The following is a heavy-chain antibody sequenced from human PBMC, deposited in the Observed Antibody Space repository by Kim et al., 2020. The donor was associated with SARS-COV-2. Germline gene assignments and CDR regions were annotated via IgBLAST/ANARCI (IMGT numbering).Heavy chain of an antibody. CDR3: ARPRGGYYTNPLDY. Sequence: GGSLRLSCAASGFTFSSYAMHWVRQAPGKGLEWVAVISYDGSNKYYADSVKGRFTISRDNSKNTLYLQMNSLRAEDTAVYYCARPRGGYYTNPLDYWGQGTLVTVSS. D-gene: IGHD3-3*01. V-gene: IGHV3-30*04. CDR2: ISYDGSNK. CDR1: GFTFSSYA. J-gene: IGHJ4*02.